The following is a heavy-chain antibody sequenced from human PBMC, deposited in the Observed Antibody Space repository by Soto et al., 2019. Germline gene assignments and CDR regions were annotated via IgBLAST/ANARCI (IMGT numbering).Heavy chain of an antibody. D-gene: IGHD3-10*01. CDR1: GASITTYY. V-gene: IGHV4-59*01. CDR2: ISYSGST. Sequence: PSETLSLTCTVSGASITTYYWSWIRQPPGKGLEWIGYISYSGSTDYNPSLKSRVTISFDASKNQISLKLSSVTAADTAVYYCARVWGGAFDIWGQGTMVT. CDR3: ARVWGGAFDI. J-gene: IGHJ3*02.